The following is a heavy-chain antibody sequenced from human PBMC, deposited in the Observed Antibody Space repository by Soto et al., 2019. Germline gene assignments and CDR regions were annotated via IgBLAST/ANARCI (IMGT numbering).Heavy chain of an antibody. CDR3: EEEAYYYFWSGFGTHSHYFDY. D-gene: IGHD3-3*01. CDR2: ISDDGSNT. J-gene: IGHJ4*02. Sequence: QVQLVESGGGVVQPGSSLRLSCAASGVTFSIHTMHWVRQAPGKGLEWVAAISDDGSNTYYADSVKGRFTISRDKSKTTLEQKMNSIASEDTGGHQSEEEAYYYFWSGFGTHSHYFDYWGQGTLVTVSS. V-gene: IGHV3-30-3*02. CDR1: GVTFSIHT.